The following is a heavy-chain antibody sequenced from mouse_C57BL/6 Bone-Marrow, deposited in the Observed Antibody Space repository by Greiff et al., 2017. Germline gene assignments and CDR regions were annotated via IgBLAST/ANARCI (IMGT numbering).Heavy chain of an antibody. Sequence: QVQLQQPGAELVMPGASVKLSCKASGYTFTSSWMHWVKQRPGQGLEWIGEIDPSDSYTNYNQKFKGKSTLTVDKSSSTAYMQLSSLTSEDSAVYYCARGTLGYEGFAYWGQGTLVTVSA. CDR2: IDPSDSYT. V-gene: IGHV1-69*01. CDR1: GYTFTSSW. J-gene: IGHJ3*01. CDR3: ARGTLGYEGFAY. D-gene: IGHD2-2*01.